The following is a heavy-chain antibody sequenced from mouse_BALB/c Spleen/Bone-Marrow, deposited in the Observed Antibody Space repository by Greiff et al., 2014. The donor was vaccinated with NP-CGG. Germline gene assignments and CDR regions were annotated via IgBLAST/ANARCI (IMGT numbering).Heavy chain of an antibody. Sequence: QGQLQQSGAELAKTGASVKMSCQASCYTFYNYWMHWGKKRPGQGLEWIGYINLSNGYTEYNQKFKDKATLTADKSSSTAYVQLSSLTSEDSAVYYCARDDYDDYWGQGTTLTVSS. CDR1: CYTFYNYW. J-gene: IGHJ2*01. D-gene: IGHD2-4*01. CDR3: ARDDYDDY. CDR2: INLSNGYT. V-gene: IGHV1-7*01.